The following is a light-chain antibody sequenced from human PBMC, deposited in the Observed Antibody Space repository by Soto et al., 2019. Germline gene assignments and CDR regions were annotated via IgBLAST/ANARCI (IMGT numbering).Light chain of an antibody. V-gene: IGKV1-39*01. CDR1: QSVNTY. CDR3: RQSYGRPYT. CDR2: AAS. J-gene: IGKJ2*01. Sequence: DIQMTQSPSSLSASVGDRVTISCRASQSVNTYINWYQQRPGTAPKLLIYAASTLESGVPSRFSGSGSGTDFTLTIRSLQPEDFTTYYSRQSYGRPYTFGQGTKLEI.